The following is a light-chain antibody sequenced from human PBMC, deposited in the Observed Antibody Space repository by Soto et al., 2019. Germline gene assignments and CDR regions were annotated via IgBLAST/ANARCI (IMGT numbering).Light chain of an antibody. J-gene: IGLJ7*01. CDR2: DVS. CDR3: SSYTSCSAPSAV. CDR1: SSDVGGYNY. Sequence: QSALTQPPSVSGSPGQSITISCTGTSSDVGGYNYVSWYQQHPGKAPKLMIYDVSNRPSGVSNRFSGSKSGNTASLTISGLQAEDEADYFCSSYTSCSAPSAVFGGGTKLTVL. V-gene: IGLV2-14*01.